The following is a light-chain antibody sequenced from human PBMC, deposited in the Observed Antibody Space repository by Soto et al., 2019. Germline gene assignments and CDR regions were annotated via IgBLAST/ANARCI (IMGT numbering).Light chain of an antibody. J-gene: IGLJ1*01. CDR1: SSNIGSNY. CDR3: AAWDDSLSGYV. CDR2: SNN. Sequence: QSVLTQPPSASGTPGQRVTISCSGSSSNIGSNYVYWYQQLPGTAPKLLIYSNNQRPSGVPDRFSGSKSGTSASPAISGLRSEDEADYYCAAWDDSLSGYVFGTGTKVTVL. V-gene: IGLV1-47*02.